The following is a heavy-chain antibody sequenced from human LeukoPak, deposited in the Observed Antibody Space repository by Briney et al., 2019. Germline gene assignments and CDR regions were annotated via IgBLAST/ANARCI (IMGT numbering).Heavy chain of an antibody. CDR3: TTDRDYGDYVLSEALDY. V-gene: IGHV3-15*01. J-gene: IGHJ4*02. D-gene: IGHD4-17*01. Sequence: GGSLRLSCAASGFTFSNAWMSWVRQAPGKGLEWVGRIKSKTDGGTTDYAAPVKGRFTISRDDSKNTLYLQMNSLKTEDTAVYYCTTDRDYGDYVLSEALDYWGQGTLVTVSS. CDR2: IKSKTDGGTT. CDR1: GFTFSNAW.